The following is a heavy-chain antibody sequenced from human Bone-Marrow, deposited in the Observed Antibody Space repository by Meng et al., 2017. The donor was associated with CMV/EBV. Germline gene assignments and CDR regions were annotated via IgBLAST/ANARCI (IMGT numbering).Heavy chain of an antibody. V-gene: IGHV4-34*01. CDR3: ARAYCGGDCPFDY. J-gene: IGHJ4*02. Sequence: SAVYGGSFSGYYWSWIRQPPGKGLEWIGEINHSGSTNYNPSLKSRVTISVDTSKNQFSLKLSSVTAADTAVYYCARAYCGGDCPFDYWGQGTLVTVSS. CDR2: INHSGST. D-gene: IGHD2-21*01. CDR1: GGSFSGYY.